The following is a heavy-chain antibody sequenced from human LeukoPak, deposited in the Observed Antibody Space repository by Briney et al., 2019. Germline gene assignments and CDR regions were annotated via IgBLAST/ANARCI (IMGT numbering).Heavy chain of an antibody. CDR1: GGSISSYY. J-gene: IGHJ5*02. CDR2: IYGSGST. CDR3: AREGTSGTHLNWFDP. V-gene: IGHV4-59*01. D-gene: IGHD1-1*01. Sequence: SETLTLTCTVSGGSISSYYWSWIRQPPGKGLEWIGHIYGSGSTNYNPSLKSRVTLSVDTSKNQFSLKLSSVTAADTAVCYCAREGTSGTHLNWFDPWGQGTLVTVSS.